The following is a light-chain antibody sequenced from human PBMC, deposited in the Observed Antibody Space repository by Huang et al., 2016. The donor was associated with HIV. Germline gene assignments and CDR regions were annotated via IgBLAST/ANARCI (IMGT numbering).Light chain of an antibody. CDR1: QSVSTF. Sequence: DIVLTQSPATLSLSPGESANLSCRASQSVSTFLAGYHQRPGQAPRLLIYDASNRAIGIPERFNGSGSGTDFALTITSLEPEDFAMYYCQHRSFWPPAFGKGTKVEIK. CDR2: DAS. V-gene: IGKV3-11*01. CDR3: QHRSFWPPA. J-gene: IGKJ1*01.